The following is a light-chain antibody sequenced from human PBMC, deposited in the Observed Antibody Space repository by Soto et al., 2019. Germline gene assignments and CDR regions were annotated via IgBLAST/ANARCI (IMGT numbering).Light chain of an antibody. CDR3: HQRSTWPFT. CDR2: DAS. Sequence: EIVLTQSPATLSLSPGERATLSCSASQSISSYLAWYQQKPDQAPRLLIYDASNRATGIPARFSGSGSGTDFTLTISSLEPEDFAVYYCHQRSTWPFTFGPGT. V-gene: IGKV3-11*01. J-gene: IGKJ3*01. CDR1: QSISSY.